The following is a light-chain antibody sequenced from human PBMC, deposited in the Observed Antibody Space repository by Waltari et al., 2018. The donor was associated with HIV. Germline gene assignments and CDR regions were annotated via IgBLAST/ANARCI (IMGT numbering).Light chain of an antibody. CDR2: LGS. CDR1: QSLLNSNGFNY. V-gene: IGKV2-28*01. J-gene: IGKJ5*01. Sequence: DIVMTQSPLPRPVTTGEPASIACRSSQSLLNSNGFNYLDWYPQKPGQSPRLLIYLGSDRAPGVPDRFSGSGSGTDFTLKISRVEAEDVGVYYCMQALQTPLITFGQGTRLEIK. CDR3: MQALQTPLIT.